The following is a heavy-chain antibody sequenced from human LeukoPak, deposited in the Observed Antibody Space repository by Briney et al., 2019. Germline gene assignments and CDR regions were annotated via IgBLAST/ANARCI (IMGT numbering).Heavy chain of an antibody. CDR1: GGTFSSYA. CDR3: ARGAYYYDSSGYLGY. Sequence: ASVKVSCKASGGTFSSYAISWVRQAPGQGLEWRGGIIPIFGTANYAQKFQGRVTITADESTSTAYMELSSLRSEDTAVYYCARGAYYYDSSGYLGYWGQGTLVTVSS. D-gene: IGHD3-22*01. V-gene: IGHV1-69*01. J-gene: IGHJ4*02. CDR2: IIPIFGTA.